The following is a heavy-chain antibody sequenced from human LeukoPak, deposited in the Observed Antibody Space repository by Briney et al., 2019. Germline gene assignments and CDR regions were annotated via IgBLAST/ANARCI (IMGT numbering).Heavy chain of an antibody. CDR3: ARGLYYYDSSGYYYFDY. V-gene: IGHV6-1*01. D-gene: IGHD3-22*01. CDR2: TYYRSKWYN. Sequence: SQTLSLTCAISGDSVTSNSAAWNWIRQSPSRGLEWLGRTYYRSKWYNDYAVSMKSRITINPDTSKNQFSLQLNSVTPEDTAVYYCARGLYYYDSSGYYYFDYWGQGTLVTVSS. J-gene: IGHJ4*02. CDR1: GDSVTSNSAA.